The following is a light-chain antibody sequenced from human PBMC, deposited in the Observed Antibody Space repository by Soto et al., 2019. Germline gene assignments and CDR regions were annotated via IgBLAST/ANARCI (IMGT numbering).Light chain of an antibody. CDR1: QSVNSNY. CDR3: QHRYNWLIA. CDR2: GIS. J-gene: IGKJ5*01. Sequence: EMVMTQSPAILSVSPGESATLSCRASQSVNSNYLAWYQQHPGQPPRPLIYGISTRATGIPARFSGSGSGTDFTLTSSSLEPEDFAVYYCQHRYNWLIAFGQGTRLEIK. V-gene: IGKV3D-20*02.